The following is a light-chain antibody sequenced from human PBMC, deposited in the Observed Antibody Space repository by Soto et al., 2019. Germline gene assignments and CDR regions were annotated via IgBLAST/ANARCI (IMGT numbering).Light chain of an antibody. CDR1: SSDVGAYNF. Sequence: QSALTQPASVSGSPGQSITISCTGTSSDVGAYNFVSWYQQHPGKGPKLMIYEVSDRPSGVSDRFSGSKSGNTASLTISGLQAEDEAIYYCSSYTRSSAPWVFGGGTKVTVL. V-gene: IGLV2-14*01. CDR3: SSYTRSSAPWV. J-gene: IGLJ3*02. CDR2: EVS.